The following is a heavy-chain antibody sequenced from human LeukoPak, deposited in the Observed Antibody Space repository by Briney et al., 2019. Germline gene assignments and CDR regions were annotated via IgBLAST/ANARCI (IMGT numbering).Heavy chain of an antibody. D-gene: IGHD3-10*01. CDR1: GGSISSSSYY. J-gene: IGHJ4*02. Sequence: PSETLSLTCTVSGGSISSSSYYWGWIRQPPGKGLEWIGSIYYSGSTYYNPSLKSRVTISVDTSKNQFSLKLSSVTAADTAVYYCARVSTPFSGRGNKYYFDYWGQGTLVTVSS. CDR2: IYYSGST. V-gene: IGHV4-39*07. CDR3: ARVSTPFSGRGNKYYFDY.